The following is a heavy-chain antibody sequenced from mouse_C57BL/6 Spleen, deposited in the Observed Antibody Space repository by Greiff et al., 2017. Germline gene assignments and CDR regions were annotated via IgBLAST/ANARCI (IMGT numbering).Heavy chain of an antibody. CDR3: TRRAGNWYFDV. D-gene: IGHD3-3*01. J-gene: IGHJ1*03. CDR2: IAPETGGT. V-gene: IGHV1-15*01. CDR1: GYTFTDYE. Sequence: VQLQQSGAELVRPGASVTLSCKASGYTFTDYEMHWVKQTPVHGLEWIGAIAPETGGTAYNQKFKGKAILTADKSSSTAYRERRSRTSEDSAVYYCTRRAGNWYFDVWGTGTTVTVSS.